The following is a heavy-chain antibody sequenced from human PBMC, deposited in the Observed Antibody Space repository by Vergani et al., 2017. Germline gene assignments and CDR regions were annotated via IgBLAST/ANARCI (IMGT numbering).Heavy chain of an antibody. CDR2: IYYSGST. CDR3: ARGVYYDSSGYSADYFDY. Sequence: QVQLQESGPGLVKPSETLSLTCTVSGGSISSSSYYWGWIRQPPGKGLEWIGSIYYSGSTNYNPSLKSRVTISVDTSKNQFSLKLSSVTAADTAVYYCARGVYYDSSGYSADYFDYWGQGTLVTVSS. D-gene: IGHD3-22*01. CDR1: GGSISSSSYY. J-gene: IGHJ4*02. V-gene: IGHV4-39*07.